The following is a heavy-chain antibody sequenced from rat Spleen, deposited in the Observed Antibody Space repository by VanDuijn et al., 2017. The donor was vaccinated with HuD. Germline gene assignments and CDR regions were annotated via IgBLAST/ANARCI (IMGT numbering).Heavy chain of an antibody. Sequence: EVQLVESGGGLVQPGRSLKLSCAASGFTFSDYNMAWVRQSPKKGLEWVATIIYDGTRTFYRDSVKGRFTVSRDNAKNTLYLQMDSLRSEDTATYYCATGPRILRLDWFAYWGQGVMVTVSS. CDR3: ATGPRILRLDWFAY. V-gene: IGHV5S10*01. CDR1: GFTFSDYN. J-gene: IGHJ2*01. D-gene: IGHD1-6*01. CDR2: IIYDGTRT.